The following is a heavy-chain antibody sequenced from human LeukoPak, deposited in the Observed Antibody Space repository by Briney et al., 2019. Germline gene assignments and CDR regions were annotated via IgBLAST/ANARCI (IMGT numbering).Heavy chain of an antibody. D-gene: IGHD5-18*01. J-gene: IGHJ4*02. CDR2: IYTSGST. Sequence: PGGSLRLSCAASGFTFSDYYMSWIRRAPGKGLEWNGRIYTSGSTNYNPSLKSRVTISVDTSKNQFSLKLSSVTAADTAVYYCATLGYSYGTDYWGQGTLVTVSS. V-gene: IGHV4-4*08. CDR1: GFTFSDYY. CDR3: ATLGYSYGTDY.